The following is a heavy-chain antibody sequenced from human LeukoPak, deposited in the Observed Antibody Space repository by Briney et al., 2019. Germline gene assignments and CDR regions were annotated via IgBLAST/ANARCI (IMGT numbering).Heavy chain of an antibody. CDR1: GFTFSSYG. V-gene: IGHV3-33*01. CDR2: IWYDGSNK. J-gene: IGHJ5*02. CDR3: ARERRAAENWFDP. Sequence: GRSLRLSCAASGFTFSSYGMHWVRQAPGKGLEWVAVIWYDGSNKYYADSVKGRFTISRDNSKNTRYLQMNSLRAEDTAIYYCARERRAAENWFDPWGQGTLVTVSS.